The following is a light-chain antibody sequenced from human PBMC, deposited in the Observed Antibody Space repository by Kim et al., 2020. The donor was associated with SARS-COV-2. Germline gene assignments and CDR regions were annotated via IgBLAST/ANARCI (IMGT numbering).Light chain of an antibody. J-gene: IGKJ1*01. CDR1: QNISTW. CDR2: KSS. V-gene: IGKV1-5*03. CDR3: QHYDEYPWT. Sequence: ASVGDRVTITCRASQNISTWLAWYQQKPGQAPNLLLYKSSIVQTGVPTRFSGSGSGTEFTLSISSLQPADFATYYCQHYDEYPWTFGQGTKVDIK.